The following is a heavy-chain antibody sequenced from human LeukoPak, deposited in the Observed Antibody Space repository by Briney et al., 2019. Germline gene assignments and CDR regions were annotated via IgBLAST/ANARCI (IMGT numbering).Heavy chain of an antibody. D-gene: IGHD4-17*01. V-gene: IGHV3-9*01. Sequence: GGSLRLSCVASGFTFDDYAMHWVRQVPGKGLEWVSGISWNSGSTGYADSVKGRFTISRDNAKNSLYLQMNSLRAEDTALYYCAKDITTVTTSGSDYWGQGTLVTVSS. CDR1: GFTFDDYA. J-gene: IGHJ4*02. CDR3: AKDITTVTTSGSDY. CDR2: ISWNSGST.